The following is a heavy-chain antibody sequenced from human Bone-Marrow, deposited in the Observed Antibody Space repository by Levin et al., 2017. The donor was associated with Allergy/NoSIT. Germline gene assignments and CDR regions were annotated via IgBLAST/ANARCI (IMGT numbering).Heavy chain of an antibody. J-gene: IGHJ6*02. V-gene: IGHV1-8*01. CDR1: GYTFTSYD. CDR2: MNPNSGNT. D-gene: IGHD3-10*01. CDR3: ARGKHGSGSYYNNYYYGMDV. Sequence: GESLKISCKASGYTFTSYDINWVRQATGQGLEWMGWMNPNSGNTGYAQKFQGRVTMTRNTSISTAYMELSSLRSEDTAVYYCARGKHGSGSYYNNYYYGMDVWGQGTTVTVSS.